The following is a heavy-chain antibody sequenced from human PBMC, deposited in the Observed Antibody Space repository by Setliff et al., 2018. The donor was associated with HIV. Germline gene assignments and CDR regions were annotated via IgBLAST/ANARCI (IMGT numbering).Heavy chain of an antibody. D-gene: IGHD3-9*01. Sequence: SETLSLTCNFSGDSSSSGNYYRSWIRQPAGKGLEWIGRIYSTGSTNYNTSLKSRVTISSDTSKHLFSLKLTTVTAADAAVYYCTRDTGYILSFYRPNWYFDLCCRRTLCAVCS. CDR1: GDSSSSGNYY. V-gene: IGHV4-61*02. CDR2: IYSTGST. CDR3: TRDTGYILSFYRPNWYFDL. J-gene: IGHJ2*01.